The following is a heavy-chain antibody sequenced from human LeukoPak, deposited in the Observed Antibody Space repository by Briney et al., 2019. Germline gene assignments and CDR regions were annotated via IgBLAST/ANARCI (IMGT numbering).Heavy chain of an antibody. D-gene: IGHD2-15*01. CDR2: IIPIFGTA. CDR1: GGTFSSYA. Sequence: SVKVSCKASGGTFSSYAISWVRQAPGQGLDWMGGIIPIFGTANYAQKFQGRVTITADKSTSTAYMELSSLRSEDTAVYYCASCSPGPYYYYGMDVWGKGTTVTVSS. J-gene: IGHJ6*04. V-gene: IGHV1-69*06. CDR3: ASCSPGPYYYYGMDV.